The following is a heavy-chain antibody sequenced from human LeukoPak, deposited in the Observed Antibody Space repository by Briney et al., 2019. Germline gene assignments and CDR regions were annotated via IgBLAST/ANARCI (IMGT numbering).Heavy chain of an antibody. V-gene: IGHV4-30-4*01. D-gene: IGHD1-14*01. CDR2: IYYSGST. CDR3: ARAEPRKNYYYYYGMDV. Sequence: SQTLSLTCTVSGVSISSGDYYWSWIRQPPGKGLEWIGYIYYSGSTYYNPSLKSRVTISVDTSKNQFSLKLSSVTAADTAVYYCARAEPRKNYYYYYGMDVWGQGTTVTVSS. CDR1: GVSISSGDYY. J-gene: IGHJ6*02.